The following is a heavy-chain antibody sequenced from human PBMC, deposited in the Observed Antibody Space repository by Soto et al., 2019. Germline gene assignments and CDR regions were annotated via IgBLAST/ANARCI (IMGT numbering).Heavy chain of an antibody. V-gene: IGHV2-5*01. CDR2: IFWNDDK. Sequence: QITLKESGPTLVKPTQTLTLTCTFSGFSLRTNGVGVGWIRQPPGKALEWLALIFWNDDKHYSPSLKSRINIAKDTSKNQLLLTTNNVDPVDTATYYCVRDGVAAAGTGFDYWGQGTQVTVSS. D-gene: IGHD6-13*01. J-gene: IGHJ4*02. CDR3: VRDGVAAAGTGFDY. CDR1: GFSLRTNGVG.